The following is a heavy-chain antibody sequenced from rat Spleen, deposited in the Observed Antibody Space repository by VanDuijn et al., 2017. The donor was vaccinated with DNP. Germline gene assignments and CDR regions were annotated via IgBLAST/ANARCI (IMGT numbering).Heavy chain of an antibody. D-gene: IGHD1-6*01. V-gene: IGHV5-25*01. J-gene: IGHJ1*01. CDR3: ARRGYYGSYWYFDF. CDR2: ISYFGDNT. Sequence: EVRLVESGGGLVQPGRSLKLSCAASGFTFSDYYMAWVRQAPTKGLELVAYISYFGDNTYSGDSVKGRFTVSRDNAKSTLYLQMDSLRSEDTATYYCARRGYYGSYWYFDFWGPGTMVTVSS. CDR1: GFTFSDYY.